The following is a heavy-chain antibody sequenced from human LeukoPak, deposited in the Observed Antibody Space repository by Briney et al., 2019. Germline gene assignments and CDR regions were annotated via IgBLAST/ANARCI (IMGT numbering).Heavy chain of an antibody. Sequence: ASVKVSCKASGYTFTSYGISWVRQAPGQGLEWMGWMNPNSGNTGYAQKFQGRVTITRNTSISTAYMELSSLRSEDTAVYYCARKSTVTMGLNWFDPWGQGTLVTVSS. D-gene: IGHD4-17*01. CDR2: MNPNSGNT. CDR3: ARKSTVTMGLNWFDP. J-gene: IGHJ5*02. V-gene: IGHV1-8*03. CDR1: GYTFTSYG.